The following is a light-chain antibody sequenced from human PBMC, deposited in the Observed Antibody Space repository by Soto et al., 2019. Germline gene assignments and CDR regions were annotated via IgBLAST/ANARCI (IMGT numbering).Light chain of an antibody. CDR1: QSLLHSNGYNY. CDR2: LGS. V-gene: IGKV2-28*01. Sequence: DIVMTQSPLSLPVTPGEPASISCRSSQSLLHSNGYNYLDWYLQKPGQSPQLLIYLGSYRASGVTDRFSGSGSGTDFTLKISRVEAEDVGVYYCMQALQTPLTFGQGTKLEI. J-gene: IGKJ2*01. CDR3: MQALQTPLT.